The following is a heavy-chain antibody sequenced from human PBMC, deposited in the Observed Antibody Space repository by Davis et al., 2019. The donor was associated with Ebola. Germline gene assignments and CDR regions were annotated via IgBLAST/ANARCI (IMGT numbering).Heavy chain of an antibody. J-gene: IGHJ4*02. V-gene: IGHV3-33*01. D-gene: IGHD5-12*01. CDR3: ATTPQYSHVQNKPFDY. Sequence: GESLKISCAASGFTFSGYDMNWVRQAPGKGLQWVAVIWAAGSNKYYADSVKGRFTISRDNSKKTLYLQMNSLGAEDTAVYYCATTPQYSHVQNKPFDYWGQGTLVTVSS. CDR1: GFTFSGYD. CDR2: IWAAGSNK.